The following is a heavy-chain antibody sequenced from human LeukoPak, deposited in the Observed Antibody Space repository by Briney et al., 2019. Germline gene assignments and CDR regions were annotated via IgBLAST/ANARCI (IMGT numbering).Heavy chain of an antibody. J-gene: IGHJ4*02. V-gene: IGHV3-74*01. CDR2: IASDGST. CDR1: GFTFSSYW. D-gene: IGHD1-26*01. Sequence: GGSLRLSCAASGFTFSSYWMHWVRQAPGKGLVWVSRIASDGSTVYADSVKGRFTISRDNAMDTVYLQMNSLRVEDTAVYYCIGSGGWPGYWGQGTLVTVSS. CDR3: IGSGGWPGY.